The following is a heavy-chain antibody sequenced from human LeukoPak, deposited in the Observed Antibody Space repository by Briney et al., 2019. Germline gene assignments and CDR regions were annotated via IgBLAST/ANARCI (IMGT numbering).Heavy chain of an antibody. CDR1: GGSISSSSYS. Sequence: SETLSLTCTVSGGSISSSSYSWGWIRQPPGKGLEWIGSIYYSGSTYYNPSLKSRVTISVDTSKNQFSLKLSSVTAADTAVYYCARDSVQLDYRGQGTLVTVSS. D-gene: IGHD5-18*01. CDR2: IYYSGST. J-gene: IGHJ4*02. CDR3: ARDSVQLDY. V-gene: IGHV4-39*01.